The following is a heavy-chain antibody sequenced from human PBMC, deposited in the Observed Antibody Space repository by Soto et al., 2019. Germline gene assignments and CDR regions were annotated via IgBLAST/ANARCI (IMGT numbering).Heavy chain of an antibody. Sequence: SETLSLTCTVSGGSISSSSYYWGWIRQPPGKGLEWIGSIYYSGSTYYNPSLKSRVTISVDTSKNQFSLKLSSVTAADTAVYYCARDTVMRGYYYYGMDVWGQGTTVTVSS. V-gene: IGHV4-39*07. CDR1: GGSISSSSYY. D-gene: IGHD4-4*01. J-gene: IGHJ6*02. CDR3: ARDTVMRGYYYYGMDV. CDR2: IYYSGST.